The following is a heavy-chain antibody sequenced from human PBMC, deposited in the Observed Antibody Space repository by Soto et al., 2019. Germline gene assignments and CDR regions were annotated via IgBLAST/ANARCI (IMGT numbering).Heavy chain of an antibody. D-gene: IGHD3-16*01. CDR1: GYIFVNYG. CDR2: ISPYTGNT. V-gene: IGHV1-18*01. CDR3: VMVDNYVTPTPQDV. J-gene: IGHJ6*02. Sequence: QVQLVQSGDEVKKPGASVKVSCKASGYIFVNYGIAWVRPAPGQGLEWMGWISPYTGNTHSATQIQGRLTMTTDTSTSTAYMDLGSLTSDDTAVYYCVMVDNYVTPTPQDVWGQGNTVTVSS.